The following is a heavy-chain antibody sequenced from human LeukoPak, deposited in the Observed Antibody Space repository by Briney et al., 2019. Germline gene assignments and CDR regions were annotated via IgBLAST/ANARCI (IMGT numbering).Heavy chain of an antibody. Sequence: TSSETLSLTCAVYGGSFSGYYWSWIRQPPGKGLEGIGEINHSGSTNYNPSLKSRVTISVDTSKNQFSLKLSSVTAADTAVYYCASREASGYSGYDFHFDYWGQGTLVTVSS. CDR3: ASREASGYSGYDFHFDY. J-gene: IGHJ4*02. V-gene: IGHV4-34*01. CDR1: GGSFSGYY. D-gene: IGHD5-12*01. CDR2: INHSGST.